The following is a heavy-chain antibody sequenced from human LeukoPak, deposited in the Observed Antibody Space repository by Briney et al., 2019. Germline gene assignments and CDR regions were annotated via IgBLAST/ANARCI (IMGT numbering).Heavy chain of an antibody. D-gene: IGHD3-16*01. CDR3: ARGRGEFVY. CDR1: GESFSGYF. V-gene: IGHV4-34*01. J-gene: IGHJ4*02. CDR2: INHSGST. Sequence: SETLSLTCTVYGESFSGYFWTWIRQPPGKGLEWIGEINHSGSTNYNPSLKSRVTMSVDTSRNQFSLKLSSVTAADTAVYYCARGRGEFVYWGQGTLVTVSS.